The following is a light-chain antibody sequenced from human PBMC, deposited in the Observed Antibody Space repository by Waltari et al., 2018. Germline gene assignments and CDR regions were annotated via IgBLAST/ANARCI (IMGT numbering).Light chain of an antibody. J-gene: IGLJ2*01. Sequence: QSTLTQPASVSGSPGQSITISCTGTSSDVGSYNLVSWFQQHPGKAPKLMIYGVSKRPSGVSTRFSGSKSGNTASLTISGLQAEDEAGYHCCSYAGSFTVIFGGGTKLTVL. CDR1: SSDVGSYNL. CDR2: GVS. V-gene: IGLV2-23*02. CDR3: CSYAGSFTVI.